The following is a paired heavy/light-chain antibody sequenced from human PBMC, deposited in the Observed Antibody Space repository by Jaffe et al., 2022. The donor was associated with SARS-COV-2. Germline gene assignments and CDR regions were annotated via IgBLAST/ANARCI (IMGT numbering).Heavy chain of an antibody. CDR3: AGGRWFGAY. CDR2: IKQDGSEK. D-gene: IGHD3-10*01. J-gene: IGHJ4*02. CDR1: GFTFNNYW. Sequence: EVQLVESGGDLVHPGGSLRLSCEASGFTFNNYWMTWVRQAPGKGLEWVANIKQDGSEKNYVDSVKGRFTISRDNAKNSVYLQMNSLRAEDTAVYYCAGGRWFGAYWGQGTLVTVSS. V-gene: IGHV3-7*04.
Light chain of an antibody. CDR3: QPYGRSLTWT. CDR1: QSVASDY. V-gene: IGKV3-20*01. CDR2: DAV. Sequence: EIVLTQSPATLSLSPGERATVSCRASQSVASDYLAWFQRKPGQAPRLLIYDAVSRATGIPDRFSGSGSGTDFTLTISRLEPEDFAVYYCQPYGRSLTWTFGPGTKVEIK. J-gene: IGKJ1*01.